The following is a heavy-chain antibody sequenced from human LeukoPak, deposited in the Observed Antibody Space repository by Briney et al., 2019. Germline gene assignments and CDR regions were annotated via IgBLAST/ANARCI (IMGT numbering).Heavy chain of an antibody. J-gene: IGHJ6*03. D-gene: IGHD5-18*01. V-gene: IGHV4-34*01. CDR3: ASSTIQLWLGHYYYMDV. CDR1: GGSFSGYY. Sequence: PSGTLSLTCAVYGGSFSGYYWSWIRQPPGKGLEWIGEINHSGSTNYNPSLKSRVTISVDTSKNQFSLKLSSVTAADTAVYYCASSTIQLWLGHYYYMDVWGKGTTVTVSS. CDR2: INHSGST.